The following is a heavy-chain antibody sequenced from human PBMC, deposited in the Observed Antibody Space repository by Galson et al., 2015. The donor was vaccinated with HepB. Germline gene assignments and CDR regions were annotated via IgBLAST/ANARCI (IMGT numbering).Heavy chain of an antibody. CDR3: SRDSRRAATNEIY. J-gene: IGHJ4*02. D-gene: IGHD3-22*01. V-gene: IGHV3-66*02. CDR2: IYSGGST. Sequence: SLRLSCAASGFTVSSNYMSWVRQAPGKGLEWVSVIYSGGSTYYADSVKGRFTISRDNSKNTLYLQMNSLRAEDTAVYYCSRDSRRAATNEIYWGQGTLVTVSS. CDR1: GFTVSSNY.